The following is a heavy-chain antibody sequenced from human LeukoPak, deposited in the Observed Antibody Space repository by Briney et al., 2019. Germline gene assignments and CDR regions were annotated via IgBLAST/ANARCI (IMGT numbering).Heavy chain of an antibody. V-gene: IGHV3-7*01. CDR2: IKQDGSEK. CDR3: AIVYAGYCSSTSCWVYYYYYMDV. CDR1: GFTFSSYW. D-gene: IGHD2-2*01. Sequence: GGSLRLSCAASGFTFSSYWMSWVREAPGKGLEWVANIKQDGSEKYYVDSVKGRFTISRDNAKNSLYLQMNSLRAEDTAVYYCAIVYAGYCSSTSCWVYYYYYMDVWGKGTTVTVSS. J-gene: IGHJ6*03.